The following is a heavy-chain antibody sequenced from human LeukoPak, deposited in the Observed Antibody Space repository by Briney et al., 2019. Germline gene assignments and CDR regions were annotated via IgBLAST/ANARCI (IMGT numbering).Heavy chain of an antibody. CDR3: AVSPRRSSSWYFDY. Sequence: SVKVSCKASAGTFSSYAISWVRQAPAQGLEWMGEIIPIFGTANYAQKFQGRVTITADESTSTAYMELSSLRSEDTAVYYCAVSPRRSSSWYFDYWGQGTLVTVSS. CDR1: AGTFSSYA. D-gene: IGHD6-13*01. V-gene: IGHV1-69*13. J-gene: IGHJ4*02. CDR2: IIPIFGTA.